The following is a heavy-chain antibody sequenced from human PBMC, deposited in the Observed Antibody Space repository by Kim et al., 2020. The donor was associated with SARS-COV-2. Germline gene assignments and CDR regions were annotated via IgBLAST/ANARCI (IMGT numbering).Heavy chain of an antibody. J-gene: IGHJ4*02. D-gene: IGHD3-10*01. CDR1: GFTFSSYA. CDR3: ASNYYGSGSYFRY. V-gene: IGHV3-30-3*01. CDR2: ISYDGSNK. Sequence: GGSLRLSCAASGFTFSSYAMHWVRQAPGKGLEWVAVISYDGSNKYYADSVKGRFTISRDNSKNTLYLQMNSLRAEDTAVYYCASNYYGSGSYFRYWGQGTLVTVSS.